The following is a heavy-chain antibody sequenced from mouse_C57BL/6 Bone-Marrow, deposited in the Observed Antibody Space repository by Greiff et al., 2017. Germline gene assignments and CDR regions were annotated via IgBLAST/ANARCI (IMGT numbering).Heavy chain of an antibody. D-gene: IGHD1-1*01. Sequence: VQLQQSGAELARPGASVKLCCKASGYTFTSYGISWVKQRTGQGLEWIGEIYPRSGNTYYNEKFKGKATLTADKSSSTAYMELRSLTSEDSAVYFCSYYYGSSYGTWFAYWGQGTLVTVSA. CDR1: GYTFTSYG. CDR2: IYPRSGNT. V-gene: IGHV1-81*01. CDR3: SYYYGSSYGTWFAY. J-gene: IGHJ3*01.